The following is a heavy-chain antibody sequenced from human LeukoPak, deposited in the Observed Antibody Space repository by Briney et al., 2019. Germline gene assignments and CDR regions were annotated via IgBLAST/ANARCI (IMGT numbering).Heavy chain of an antibody. CDR2: INPNSGGT. V-gene: IGHV1-2*06. J-gene: IGHJ5*02. Sequence: ASVKVSCKASGYTFTGYYMHWVRQAPGQGLEWMGRINPNSGGTNYAQKFQGRVTMTRDTSISTAYMELRNLRSDDTAVYFCARANMVFGVDIEQNWFDLWGQGTRVIVSS. CDR3: ARANMVFGVDIEQNWFDL. CDR1: GYTFTGYY. D-gene: IGHD3-3*01.